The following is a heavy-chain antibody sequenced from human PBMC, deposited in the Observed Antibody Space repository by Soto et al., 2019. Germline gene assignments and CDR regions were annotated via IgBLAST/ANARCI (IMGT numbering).Heavy chain of an antibody. V-gene: IGHV3-15*01. CDR1: GFTFSNAW. D-gene: IGHD3-16*01. J-gene: IGHJ5*02. Sequence: KPGGSLRLSCAASGFTFSNAWMSWVRQAPGKGLEWVGRIKSKTDGGTTDYAAPVKGRFTISRDDSKNTLYLQMNSLKTEDTAVYYCTTERGKTLNWFDPWGQGTLVTVSS. CDR2: IKSKTDGGTT. CDR3: TTERGKTLNWFDP.